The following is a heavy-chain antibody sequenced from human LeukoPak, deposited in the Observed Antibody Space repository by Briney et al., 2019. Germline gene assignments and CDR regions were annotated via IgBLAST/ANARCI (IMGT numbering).Heavy chain of an antibody. J-gene: IGHJ4*02. Sequence: PGRSLRLSCAASGFTFSSYWMHWVRQAPGKGLVWVSRINTDGSSTSYAGSVKGRFTISRDNAKNTLYLQMNSLRAEDTAVYYCARSDYGGNSGGYWGQGTLVTVSS. CDR1: GFTFSSYW. CDR3: ARSDYGGNSGGY. CDR2: INTDGSST. D-gene: IGHD4-23*01. V-gene: IGHV3-74*01.